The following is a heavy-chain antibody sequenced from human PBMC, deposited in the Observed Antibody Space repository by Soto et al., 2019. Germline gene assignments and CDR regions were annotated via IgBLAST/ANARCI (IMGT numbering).Heavy chain of an antibody. J-gene: IGHJ4*02. D-gene: IGHD2-21*02. CDR2: ISVSGTGK. V-gene: IGHV3-48*02. Sequence: EVQLVESGGGLVQPGESLRLSCAASGITFSNYGWTWVRQAPGKGLEWVSHISVSGTGKIYADSVRGRFTISRDNAKNSVYMQMNSLSDEDTAVYYCTSDPGGDLDFDYWGQGTLVTVSA. CDR3: TSDPGGDLDFDY. CDR1: GITFSNYG.